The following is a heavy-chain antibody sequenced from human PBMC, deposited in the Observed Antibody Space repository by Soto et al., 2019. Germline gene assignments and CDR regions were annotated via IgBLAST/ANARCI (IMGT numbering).Heavy chain of an antibody. J-gene: IGHJ6*02. CDR2: IHHSGST. V-gene: IGHV4-34*01. Sequence: SETLSLTCTAYGESFNGYYWSWIRQPPGKGLEWIGEIHHSGSTNYNPSLKSRVTFSIDTSKRQFSLKVRSVTAADTAVYYCARGKRGSSWYRGEEKYYYYGMDVWGQEAPVTVSS. CDR3: ARGKRGSSWYRGEEKYYYYGMDV. CDR1: GESFNGYY. D-gene: IGHD6-13*01.